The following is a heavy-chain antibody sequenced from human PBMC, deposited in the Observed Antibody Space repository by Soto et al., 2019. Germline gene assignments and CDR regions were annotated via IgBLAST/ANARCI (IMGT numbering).Heavy chain of an antibody. J-gene: IGHJ4*02. CDR3: AKEVGSIAAAGTGIFDY. D-gene: IGHD6-13*01. CDR1: GFTFSSYA. CDR2: ISGSGGST. V-gene: IGHV3-23*01. Sequence: PGGSLRLSCAASGFTFSSYAMSWVRQAPGKGLEWVSAISGSGGSTYYADSVKGRFTISRDNSKNTLYLQMNSLRAEDTAVYYCAKEVGSIAAAGTGIFDYWGQGTLVTAPQ.